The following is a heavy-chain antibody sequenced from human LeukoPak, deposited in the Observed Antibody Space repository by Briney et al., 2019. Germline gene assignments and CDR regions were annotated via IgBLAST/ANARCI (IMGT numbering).Heavy chain of an antibody. D-gene: IGHD1-26*01. CDR1: DFTSSSYA. CDR3: VRQGSSLYYTHTYMDV. Sequence: GGSLRLSCEASDFTSSSYAVHWVRQAPGKGLEWVAVISSDGSGIHYADSVTGRFAISRDIPNNTLYLRMNSLKVEDTAVYFCVRQGSSLYYTHTYMDVWGKGTTVTVSS. V-gene: IGHV3-30*01. CDR2: ISSDGSGI. J-gene: IGHJ6*03.